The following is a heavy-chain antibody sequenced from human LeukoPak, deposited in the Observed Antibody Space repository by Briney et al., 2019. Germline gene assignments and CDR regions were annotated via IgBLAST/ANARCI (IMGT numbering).Heavy chain of an antibody. CDR3: ARGEAARRNYYYYYMDV. V-gene: IGHV4-4*07. Sequence: PSETLSLTCIVSGVSISSHSWSWVRQPAGKGLEWIGRIYTSGSTNYNPSLKSRFTITGDNSKTQFYLKLTSVTAADTAVYYCARGEAARRNYYYYYMDVWGKGITVTVSS. CDR1: GVSISSHS. D-gene: IGHD6-6*01. J-gene: IGHJ6*03. CDR2: IYTSGST.